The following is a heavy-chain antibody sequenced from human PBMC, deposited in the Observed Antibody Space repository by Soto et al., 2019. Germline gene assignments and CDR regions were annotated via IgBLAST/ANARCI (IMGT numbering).Heavy chain of an antibody. J-gene: IGHJ4*02. CDR3: ARDSPLGYCSGGSCYSLAFDY. CDR1: GYTFTSYG. V-gene: IGHV1-2*04. CDR2: INPNSGGT. Sequence: GASVKVSCKASGYTFTSYGISWVRQAPGQGLEWMGWINPNSGGTNYAQKFKSWVTMTRDTSISTAYMELSRLRSDDTAVYYCARDSPLGYCSGGSCYSLAFDYWGQGTLVTVSS. D-gene: IGHD2-15*01.